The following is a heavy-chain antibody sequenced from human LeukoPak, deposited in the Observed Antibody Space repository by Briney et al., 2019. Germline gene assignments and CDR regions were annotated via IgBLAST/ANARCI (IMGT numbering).Heavy chain of an antibody. D-gene: IGHD3-10*01. V-gene: IGHV1-18*01. CDR1: GYTFTSYG. J-gene: IGHJ5*02. Sequence: ASVKVSCKASGYTFTSYGISWVRQAPGQGLEWMGWISAYNGNTNYAQKFQGRVTMTRDMSTSTVYMELSSLRSEDTAVYYCARDRGVRGVMRVFDPWGQGTLVTVSS. CDR3: ARDRGVRGVMRVFDP. CDR2: ISAYNGNT.